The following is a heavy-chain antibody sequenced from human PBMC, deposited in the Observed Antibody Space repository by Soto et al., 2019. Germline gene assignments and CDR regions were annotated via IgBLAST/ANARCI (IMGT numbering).Heavy chain of an antibody. Sequence: GSVKVSCKASGYTFTSYGISWVRQAPGQGLEWMGWISAYNGNTNYAQKLQGRVTMTTDTSTSTAYMELRSLRSDDTAVYYCASTGDPYYYDSSGYYYYYGMDVWGQGTTVTVS. D-gene: IGHD3-22*01. V-gene: IGHV1-18*01. J-gene: IGHJ6*02. CDR3: ASTGDPYYYDSSGYYYYYGMDV. CDR2: ISAYNGNT. CDR1: GYTFTSYG.